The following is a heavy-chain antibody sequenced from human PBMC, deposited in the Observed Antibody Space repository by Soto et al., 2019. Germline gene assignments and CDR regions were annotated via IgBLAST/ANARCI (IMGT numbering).Heavy chain of an antibody. J-gene: IGHJ4*01. Sequence: EVQLVESGGGLIQPGGSLRLSCAASGFTVSSNYMSWVRQAPGKGLEWVSVIYSCGGTSYADSVKGRFNISRDTSKNTLYLQMNSLRAEDTAVYYCARGGDYTRWYLFDYWGQGTLVTVSS. V-gene: IGHV3-53*01. D-gene: IGHD6-13*01. CDR3: ARGGDYTRWYLFDY. CDR2: IYSCGGT. CDR1: GFTVSSNY.